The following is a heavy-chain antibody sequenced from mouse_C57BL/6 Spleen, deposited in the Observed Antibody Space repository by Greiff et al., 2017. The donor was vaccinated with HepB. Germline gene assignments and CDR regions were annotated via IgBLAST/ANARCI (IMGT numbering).Heavy chain of an antibody. CDR3: ARGGNWAFAY. CDR2: IDPSDSYT. CDR1: GYTFTSYW. J-gene: IGHJ3*01. Sequence: VQLQQPGAELVMPGASVKLSCKASGYTFTSYWMHWVKQRPGQGLEWIGEIDPSDSYTNYNQKFKGKSTLTVDKSSSTAYMQLSSRTSEDSAVYYCARGGNWAFAYWGQGTLVTVSA. V-gene: IGHV1-69*01. D-gene: IGHD4-1*01.